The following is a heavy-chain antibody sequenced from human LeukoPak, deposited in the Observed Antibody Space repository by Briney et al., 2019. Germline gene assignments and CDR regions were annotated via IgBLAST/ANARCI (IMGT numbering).Heavy chain of an antibody. CDR3: AKSITMVSYYFDY. D-gene: IGHD3-10*01. CDR2: ISYDGSNK. Sequence: GRSLRLSCAASGFTFSSYGMHWVRQAPGKGLEWVAVISYDGSNKYYADSVKGRFTISRDNSKNTLYLQMNSLRAEDTAVYYCAKSITMVSYYFDYWGQGTLVTVSS. J-gene: IGHJ4*02. V-gene: IGHV3-30*18. CDR1: GFTFSSYG.